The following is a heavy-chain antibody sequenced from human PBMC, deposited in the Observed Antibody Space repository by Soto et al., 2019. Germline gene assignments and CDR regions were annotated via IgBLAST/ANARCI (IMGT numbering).Heavy chain of an antibody. Sequence: SETLSLTCAVYGGSFSGYYWTWIRQPPGTGLEWIGEINHSGSTNYNPSLKSRVTISVDTSMNQFSLKLTSVTAADTAVYSCARHPSGFYDSWGQGTLVTVSS. CDR2: INHSGST. CDR1: GGSFSGYY. CDR3: ARHPSGFYDS. V-gene: IGHV4-34*01. J-gene: IGHJ5*02. D-gene: IGHD3-3*01.